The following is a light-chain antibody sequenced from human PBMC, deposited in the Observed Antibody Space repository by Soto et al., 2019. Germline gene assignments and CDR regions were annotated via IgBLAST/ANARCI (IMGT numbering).Light chain of an antibody. CDR1: SSDVGGYNY. CDR2: EVS. CDR3: SSYTSSSTPYVL. Sequence: QSALTQPDSVSGSPGQSITISCTGTSSDVGGYNYVSWYQQHPGKAPKLMIYEVSNRPSGVSNRFSGSKSGNTASLTISGLQAEDEADYYCSSYTSSSTPYVLFGGGTKLTVL. V-gene: IGLV2-14*01. J-gene: IGLJ2*01.